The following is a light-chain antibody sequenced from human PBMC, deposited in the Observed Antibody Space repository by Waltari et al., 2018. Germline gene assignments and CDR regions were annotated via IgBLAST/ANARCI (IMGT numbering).Light chain of an antibody. Sequence: IMMTQSPDSLAVSLGERVTINCQSSQSLLSGSNNKNYLAWYQQKPGQAPKLLIYWASTRDSGVSDRFSGGGSGTDFSLTISGLQAEDVAVYYCQQYQSTPWTFGQGTKVEI. J-gene: IGKJ1*01. CDR2: WAS. V-gene: IGKV4-1*01. CDR3: QQYQSTPWT. CDR1: QSLLSGSNNKNY.